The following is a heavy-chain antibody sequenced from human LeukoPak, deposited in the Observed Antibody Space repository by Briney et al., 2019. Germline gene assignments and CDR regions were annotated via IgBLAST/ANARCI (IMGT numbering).Heavy chain of an antibody. D-gene: IGHD5-24*01. CDR3: ARNRDGYNSFDY. J-gene: IGHJ4*02. V-gene: IGHV4-31*03. Sequence: SETLSLTCTVSGGFINNGGYYWSWVRQHPGKGLEWIGYIYYSGSSYYNPSLRSRVTISVDTSKNHFSLKLSSVTAADTAVYYCARNRDGYNSFDYWGQGALVTVSS. CDR2: IYYSGSS. CDR1: GGFINNGGYY.